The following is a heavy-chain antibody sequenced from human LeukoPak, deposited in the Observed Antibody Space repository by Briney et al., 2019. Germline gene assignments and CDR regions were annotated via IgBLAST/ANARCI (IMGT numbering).Heavy chain of an antibody. CDR1: GGSISSGDYY. V-gene: IGHV4-30-4*08. CDR2: IYYSGST. J-gene: IGHJ5*02. Sequence: SETLSLTCTVSGGSISSGDYYWSWIRQPPGKGLEWVGYIYYSGSTYYNPSLKSRVTISVDTSKNQFSLKLGSVTAADTAVYYCASGRISKLGFDPWGQGTLVTVAS. D-gene: IGHD2-15*01. CDR3: ASGRISKLGFDP.